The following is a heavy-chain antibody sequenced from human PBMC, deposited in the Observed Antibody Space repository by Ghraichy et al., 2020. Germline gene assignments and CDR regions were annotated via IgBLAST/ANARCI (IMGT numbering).Heavy chain of an antibody. J-gene: IGHJ3*02. V-gene: IGHV4-31*03. D-gene: IGHD1-26*01. CDR3: ARDRSGSYPPDAFDI. CDR1: GGSISSGGYY. Sequence: SETLSLTCTVSGGSISSGGYYWSWIRQHPGKGLEWIGYIYYSGSTYYNPSLKSRVTISVDTSKNQFSLKLSSVTAADTAVYYCARDRSGSYPPDAFDIWGQGTMVTVSS. CDR2: IYYSGST.